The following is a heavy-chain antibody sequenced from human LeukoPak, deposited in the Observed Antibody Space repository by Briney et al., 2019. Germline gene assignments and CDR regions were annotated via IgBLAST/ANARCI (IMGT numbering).Heavy chain of an antibody. CDR2: ISGSGGST. V-gene: IGHV3-23*01. J-gene: IGHJ3*02. D-gene: IGHD2-15*01. Sequence: HPGGSLRLSCAASGFTFSSYAMSWVRQAPGKGLEWVSAISGSGGSTYYADSVKGRFTISRDNSKNTLYLQMNSLRAEDTAVYYCAKSFFGAWAVAATWDAFDIWGQGTMVTVSS. CDR3: AKSFFGAWAVAATWDAFDI. CDR1: GFTFSSYA.